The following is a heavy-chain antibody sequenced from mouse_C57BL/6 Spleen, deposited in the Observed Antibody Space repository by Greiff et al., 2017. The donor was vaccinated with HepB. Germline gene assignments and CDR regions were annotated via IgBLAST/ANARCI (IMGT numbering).Heavy chain of an antibody. V-gene: IGHV1-81*01. D-gene: IGHD1-1*01. Sequence: QVQLQQSGAELARPGASVKLSCKASGYTFTSYGISWVKQRTGQGLEWIGMIHPNSGSTNYNEKFKSKATLTVDKSSSTAYMQLSSLTSEDSAVYYCARKSYERDYFDYWGQGTTLTVSS. CDR2: IHPNSGST. J-gene: IGHJ2*01. CDR3: ARKSYERDYFDY. CDR1: GYTFTSYG.